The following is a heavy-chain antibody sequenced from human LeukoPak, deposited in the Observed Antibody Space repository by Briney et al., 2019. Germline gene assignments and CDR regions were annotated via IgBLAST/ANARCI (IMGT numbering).Heavy chain of an antibody. CDR2: INVGNGKT. CDR1: AYTSTSYT. D-gene: IGHD3-9*01. Sequence: ASVKVSCKASAYTSTSYTMHWVRQAPGQRLEWMGWINVGNGKTKYTQKFQGRVSITRDTSASTAYMELSSLRSEDTAVYYCARTYDVLTGFISSYFFDYWGQGTLVTVSS. J-gene: IGHJ4*02. CDR3: ARTYDVLTGFISSYFFDY. V-gene: IGHV1-3*01.